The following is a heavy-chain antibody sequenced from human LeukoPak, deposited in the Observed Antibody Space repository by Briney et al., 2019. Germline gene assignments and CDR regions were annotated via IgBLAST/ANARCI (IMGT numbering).Heavy chain of an antibody. CDR2: IIPIFGTA. Sequence: GASVKVSCKASGGTFISYAISWVRQAPGQGLEWMGGIIPIFGTANYAQKFQGRVTITADKSTSTAYMELSSLRSEDTAVYYCARAPTGHNWFDPWGQGTLVTVSS. J-gene: IGHJ5*02. CDR1: GGTFISYA. CDR3: ARAPTGHNWFDP. V-gene: IGHV1-69*06. D-gene: IGHD4-17*01.